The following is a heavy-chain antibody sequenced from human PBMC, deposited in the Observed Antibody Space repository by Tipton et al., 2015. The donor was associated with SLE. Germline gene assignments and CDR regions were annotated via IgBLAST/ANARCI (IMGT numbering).Heavy chain of an antibody. V-gene: IGHV3-9*01. Sequence: RSLRISCAASGFTFDDFAMHWVRQAPGKGLEWVSGISWNSGSIASADSVKGRFTISRDNVKNSLYLQMNSLRAEDTACYYCARASPALLSSSWYGGWFDPWGQGTLVTVSS. CDR2: ISWNSGSI. CDR1: GFTFDDFA. J-gene: IGHJ5*02. D-gene: IGHD6-13*01. CDR3: ARASPALLSSSWYGGWFDP.